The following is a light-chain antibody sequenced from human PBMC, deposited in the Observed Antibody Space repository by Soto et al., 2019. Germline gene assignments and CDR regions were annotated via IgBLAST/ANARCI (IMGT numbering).Light chain of an antibody. J-gene: IGLJ3*02. Sequence: QSAVTQPPSASGSPGQSVTISCTGTSSDVGGYNYVSWYQQYPGRAPKLMIYEVTKRPSGVPDRFSGSKSGNTASLTVSGLQAEDEADYYCSSYAASNNFYFVFGGGTKVTVL. CDR1: SSDVGGYNY. CDR3: SSYAASNNFYFV. V-gene: IGLV2-8*01. CDR2: EVT.